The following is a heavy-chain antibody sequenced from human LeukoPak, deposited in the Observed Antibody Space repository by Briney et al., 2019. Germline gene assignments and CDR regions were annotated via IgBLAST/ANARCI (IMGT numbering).Heavy chain of an antibody. CDR2: IKRDGSEK. CDR1: AFTFRTYW. J-gene: IGHJ4*02. Sequence: PGGCLRLSCAASAFTFRTYWMSWVRQAPGKGLEWVAMIKRDGSEKYYVDSVKGLFTISRDNAKNSLYLQMNSLRAEDTAVYYCARGLYSSSRRPGKGLYDYWGQGTLVTVSS. D-gene: IGHD6-13*01. CDR3: ARGLYSSSRRPGKGLYDY. V-gene: IGHV3-7*02.